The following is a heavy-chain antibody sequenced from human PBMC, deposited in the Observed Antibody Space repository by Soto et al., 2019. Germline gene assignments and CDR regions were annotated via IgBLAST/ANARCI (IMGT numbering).Heavy chain of an antibody. D-gene: IGHD2-15*01. J-gene: IGHJ6*02. CDR2: IFPRDSDT. CDR3: AKSVEGGPMDV. Sequence: GESLKISCQGSGYTFSNHWINWVRLVPGKGLEWMGIIFPRDSDTRYSPSLQGQVIISVDKSTNTAYLQWTRLTASDTAIYYCAKSVEGGPMDVWGQGTTVTVSS. CDR1: GYTFSNHW. V-gene: IGHV5-51*01.